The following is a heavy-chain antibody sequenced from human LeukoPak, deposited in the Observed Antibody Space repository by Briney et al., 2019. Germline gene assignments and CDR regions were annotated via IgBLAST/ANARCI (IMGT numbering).Heavy chain of an antibody. Sequence: GGSLRLSCAVSGFSFSSYWMSWVRQAPGKGLEWVAKINQDGSEKYYVDSVKGRFTITRDNAKNSLYLQLNSLRADDTAVYYCARDFGGSNYYAFDIWGQGTMVTVSS. D-gene: IGHD1-26*01. V-gene: IGHV3-7*05. CDR3: ARDFGGSNYYAFDI. CDR2: INQDGSEK. J-gene: IGHJ3*02. CDR1: GFSFSSYW.